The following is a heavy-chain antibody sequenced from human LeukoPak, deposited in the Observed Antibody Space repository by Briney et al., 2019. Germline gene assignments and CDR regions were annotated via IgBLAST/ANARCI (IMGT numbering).Heavy chain of an antibody. Sequence: PSQTLSLTCTVSGGSISSGGYYWSWIRQHPGKGLEWIGYIYYSGSTYYNPSLKSRVTISVDTSKNQFSLKLSSVTAADTAVYYCARDSPQLLWFGEEGGHWFDPWGQAAIATVSS. D-gene: IGHD3-10*01. J-gene: IGHJ5*02. V-gene: IGHV4-31*03. CDR3: ARDSPQLLWFGEEGGHWFDP. CDR1: GGSISSGGYY. CDR2: IYYSGST.